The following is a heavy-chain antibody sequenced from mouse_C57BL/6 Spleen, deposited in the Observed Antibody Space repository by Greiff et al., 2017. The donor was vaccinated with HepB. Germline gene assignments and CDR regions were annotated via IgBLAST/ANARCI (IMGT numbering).Heavy chain of an antibody. V-gene: IGHV1-69*01. CDR1: GYTFTSYW. CDR3: AKRTERGVFAY. D-gene: IGHD4-1*01. J-gene: IGHJ3*01. Sequence: QVQLQQSGAELVMPGASVKLSCKASGYTFTSYWMHWVNQRPGQGLEWSGEIDPSDSYTNYNQKFKGKSTLTVDKSSSTAYMQFSSLTSEDSAAYYCAKRTERGVFAYWGQGTLVTVSA. CDR2: IDPSDSYT.